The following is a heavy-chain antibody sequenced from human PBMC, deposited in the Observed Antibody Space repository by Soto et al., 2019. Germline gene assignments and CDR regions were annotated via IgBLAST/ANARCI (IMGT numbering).Heavy chain of an antibody. D-gene: IGHD6-19*01. CDR1: GFTVSSNY. V-gene: IGHV3-53*02. CDR3: ARDNVLGSGWSRGFDC. J-gene: IGHJ4*02. CDR2: IYSGGST. Sequence: EVQLVETGGGLIQPGGSLRLSCAASGFTVSSNYMSWVRQAPGKGLEWVSVIYSGGSTYYADSVKGRFTISRDNSKNTLYLQMISLRADDAAVDYCARDNVLGSGWSRGFDCWGQGTLVTVSS.